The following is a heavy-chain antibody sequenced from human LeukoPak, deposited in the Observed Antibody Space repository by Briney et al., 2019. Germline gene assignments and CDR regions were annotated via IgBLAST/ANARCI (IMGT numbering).Heavy chain of an antibody. CDR3: ARKDHYYDSSGYYYYYFDY. J-gene: IGHJ4*02. V-gene: IGHV3-48*02. D-gene: IGHD3-22*01. CDR1: GFTFSSYS. Sequence: GGSLRLSCAASGFTFSSYSMNWVRQAPGKGLEWVSYISSSSSTIYYADSVKGRLTISRDNAKNSLYLQMNSLRDEDTAVYYCARKDHYYDSSGYYYYYFDYWGQGTLVTVSS. CDR2: ISSSSSTI.